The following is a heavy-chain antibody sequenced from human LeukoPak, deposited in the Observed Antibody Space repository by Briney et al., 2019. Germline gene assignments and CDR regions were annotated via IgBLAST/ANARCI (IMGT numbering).Heavy chain of an antibody. Sequence: GGSLRLSCAASGFTFSSYTMNWVRQAAGRGLEWASSISPSGRSTWHADSVKGRFTISRDNAKNSVHLQMTNLRVDDTAVYYCGRDFLGESGAGGPWGQGILVTVSS. D-gene: IGHD3-10*01. CDR2: ISPSGRST. CDR3: GRDFLGESGAGGP. CDR1: GFTFSSYT. J-gene: IGHJ5*02. V-gene: IGHV3-21*01.